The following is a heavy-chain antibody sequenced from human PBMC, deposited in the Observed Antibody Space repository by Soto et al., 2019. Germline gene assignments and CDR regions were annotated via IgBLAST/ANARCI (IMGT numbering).Heavy chain of an antibody. CDR3: AKLSCTSSTCYIPCWFDP. CDR1: GFSISGGASY. J-gene: IGHJ5*02. V-gene: IGHV4-30-4*02. Sequence: SETLCLTCTVSGFSISGGASYWSWMRPPPGQGLEWLANVHNSGGSYYNASLKSRLTISVNTTKNQFSLQLKYMTTADEAVYYCAKLSCTSSTCYIPCWFDPWGQGTLVTVSS. CDR2: VHNSGGS. D-gene: IGHD2-2*02.